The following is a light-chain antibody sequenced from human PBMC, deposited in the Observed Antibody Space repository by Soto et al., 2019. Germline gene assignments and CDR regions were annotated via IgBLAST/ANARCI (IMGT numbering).Light chain of an antibody. J-gene: IGKJ4*01. CDR2: GAS. CDR3: QQYCSSPLT. CDR1: QSFSSSY. Sequence: DIVLTQSPGTLSLSPGERATLSCRASQSFSSSYLAWYQQKPGQAPRLLIYGASSRATGIPDRFSGSGSGTDFTLTISRLEPEDFAVYYCQQYCSSPLTFGGGTKVEIK. V-gene: IGKV3-20*01.